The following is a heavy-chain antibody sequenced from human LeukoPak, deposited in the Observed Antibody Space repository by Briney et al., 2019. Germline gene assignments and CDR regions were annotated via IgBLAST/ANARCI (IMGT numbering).Heavy chain of an antibody. D-gene: IGHD3-22*01. Sequence: SETLSLTCGVYGGSFSGYYWSWIRQPPGKGLEWIGETDHSGSSNYNPSLKSRVSISGDTSKNQFSLTLSSVTAADTAIYYCASVYDSSGYYPFWGQGTLVTVST. V-gene: IGHV4-34*01. CDR2: TDHSGSS. CDR1: GGSFSGYY. CDR3: ASVYDSSGYYPF. J-gene: IGHJ4*02.